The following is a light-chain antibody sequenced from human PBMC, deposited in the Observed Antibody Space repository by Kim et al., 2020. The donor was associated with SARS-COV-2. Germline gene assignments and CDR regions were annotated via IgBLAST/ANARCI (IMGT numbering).Light chain of an antibody. CDR2: GIS. CDR1: QSISSIH. V-gene: IGKV3-20*01. Sequence: SPGERATLSCRASQSISSIHVAWYQQKRGRAPRLIIYGISNRATDIPDRFSGSGAGTDFTLTISRLEPEDFAVYYCQQYADSPPTFGQWTKVDIK. CDR3: QQYADSPPT. J-gene: IGKJ1*01.